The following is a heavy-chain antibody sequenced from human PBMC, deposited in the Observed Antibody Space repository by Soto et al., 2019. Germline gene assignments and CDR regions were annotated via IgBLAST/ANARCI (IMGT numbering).Heavy chain of an antibody. CDR3: SRYHAYGIPDY. D-gene: IGHD4-17*01. V-gene: IGHV1-3*01. CDR1: GYTFTSYA. Sequence: QVQLVQSGAEVKKPGASVKVSCKASGYTFTSYAMHWVRQAPGQRLEWMGWINADNGNTKYSQKFQGRVTITRDTFASTAYMELSSLRSEDTAVYYCSRYHAYGIPDYRGQGTLVTVSS. CDR2: INADNGNT. J-gene: IGHJ4*02.